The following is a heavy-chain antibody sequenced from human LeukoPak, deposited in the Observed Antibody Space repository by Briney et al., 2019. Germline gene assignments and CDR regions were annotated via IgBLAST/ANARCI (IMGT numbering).Heavy chain of an antibody. CDR1: GFTFSTSW. J-gene: IGHJ6*02. D-gene: IGHD2-15*01. V-gene: IGHV3-7*03. CDR3: AKGGHPTRYYYGMDV. CDR2: INPGGSRT. Sequence: GGSLRLSCVASGFTFSTSWMAWVRQAPGKGLQWLGNINPGGSRTGYVASVKDRFTISRDNAKNSLFLQMNSLRTEDTALYYCAKGGHPTRYYYGMDVWGQGTTVTVSS.